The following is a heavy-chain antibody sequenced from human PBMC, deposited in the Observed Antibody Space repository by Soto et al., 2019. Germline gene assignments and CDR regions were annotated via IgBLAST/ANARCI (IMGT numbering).Heavy chain of an antibody. CDR2: IYWNDDK. CDR3: AHSEDYYGSGSYFDY. Sequence: GLDLEWLALIYWNDDKRYSPSLKSRLTITKDTSKNQVVLTMTNMDPVDTATYYCAHSEDYYGSGSYFDYWGQGTLVTVSS. J-gene: IGHJ4*02. V-gene: IGHV2-5*01. D-gene: IGHD3-10*01.